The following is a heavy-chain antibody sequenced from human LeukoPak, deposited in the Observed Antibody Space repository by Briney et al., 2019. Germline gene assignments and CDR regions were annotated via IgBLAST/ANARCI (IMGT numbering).Heavy chain of an antibody. CDR1: GFTFSTYS. D-gene: IGHD5-12*01. CDR2: IGSSDTTI. J-gene: IGHJ4*02. V-gene: IGHV3-48*01. Sequence: GGSLRLSCAASGFTFSTYSMNWVRQAPGKGLEWVSYIGSSDTTIYYADSVKGRFTISRDNAKNSLYLQMNSLRAEDTAVYYCARDFIRRGYYFDYWGQGTLVTVSS. CDR3: ARDFIRRGYYFDY.